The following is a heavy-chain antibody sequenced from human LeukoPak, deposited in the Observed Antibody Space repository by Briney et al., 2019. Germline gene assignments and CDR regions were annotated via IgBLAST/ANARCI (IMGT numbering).Heavy chain of an antibody. CDR1: GFTFSSYS. CDR3: ARVPEAYDYVWGSYRYYDY. V-gene: IGHV3-21*01. J-gene: IGHJ4*02. D-gene: IGHD3-16*02. CDR2: ISSSSSYI. Sequence: KPGGSLRLSCAASGFTFSSYSMNWVRQAPGKGLEWVSSISSSSSYIYYADSVKGRFTISRDNAKNSLYLQMNSLRAEDTAVYYCARVPEAYDYVWGSYRYYDYWGQGTLVTVSS.